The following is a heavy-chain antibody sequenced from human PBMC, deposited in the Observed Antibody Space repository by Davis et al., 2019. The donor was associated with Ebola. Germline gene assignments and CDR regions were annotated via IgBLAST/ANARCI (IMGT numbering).Heavy chain of an antibody. CDR2: IKTDGTTT. Sequence: PGGSLRLSCSASGFTFSSFWMHWVRHTPGKGLVWVSRIKTDGTTTNYADSVRGRFTISRDNAKNTLYLQMNSLRAEDTAVYYCARDLKGGFSSVNWFDPWGQGTLVTVSS. CDR3: ARDLKGGFSSVNWFDP. J-gene: IGHJ5*02. V-gene: IGHV3-74*01. CDR1: GFTFSSFW. D-gene: IGHD3-16*02.